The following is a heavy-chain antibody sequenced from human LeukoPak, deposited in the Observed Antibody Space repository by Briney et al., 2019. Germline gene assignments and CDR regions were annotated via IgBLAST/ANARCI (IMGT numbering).Heavy chain of an antibody. J-gene: IGHJ4*02. V-gene: IGHV3-73*01. D-gene: IGHD4-17*01. Sequence: GGSLRLSCAASGFTFSGSAMHWVRQASGKGLEWVGRIRSKANSYATAYAASVKGRFTISSDDSKNTAYLQMNSLKTEDTAVYYCTRSTVKAIDYFDYWGQGTLVTVSS. CDR1: GFTFSGSA. CDR3: TRSTVKAIDYFDY. CDR2: IRSKANSYAT.